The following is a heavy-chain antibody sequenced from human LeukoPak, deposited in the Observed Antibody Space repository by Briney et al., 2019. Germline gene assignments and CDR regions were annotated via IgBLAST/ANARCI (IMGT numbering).Heavy chain of an antibody. CDR1: GYTFTGYY. V-gene: IGHV1-2*02. Sequence: ASVKVSCKASGYTFTGYYMHWVRQAPGQGLEWLGWINPNSGGTNYAQKFQGRVTMTSDTSISTAYMELSRLRSDDTAVYYCARGGRSSGWYYFDYWGQGTLVTVSS. CDR2: INPNSGGT. J-gene: IGHJ4*02. D-gene: IGHD6-19*01. CDR3: ARGGRSSGWYYFDY.